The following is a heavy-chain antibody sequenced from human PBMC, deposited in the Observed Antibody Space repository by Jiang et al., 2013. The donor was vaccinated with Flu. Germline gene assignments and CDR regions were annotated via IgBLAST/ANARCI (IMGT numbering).Heavy chain of an antibody. Sequence: VQLLESGGGVVQPGRSLRLSCAASGFTFSSYGMHWVRQAPGKGLEWVAVIWYDGSNKYYADSVKGRFTISRDNSKNTLYLQMNSLRAEDTAVYYCARDSATYYDSSGYYYVMYYFDYVGQGTLVTVSS. CDR2: IWYDGSNK. CDR1: GFTFSSYG. CDR3: ARDSATYYDSSGYYYVMYYFDY. J-gene: IGHJ4*02. V-gene: IGHV3-33*01. D-gene: IGHD3-22*01.